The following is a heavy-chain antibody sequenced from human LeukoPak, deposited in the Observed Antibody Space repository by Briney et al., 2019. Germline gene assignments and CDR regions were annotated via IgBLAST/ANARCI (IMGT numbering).Heavy chain of an antibody. CDR3: ASGGVERRYYGSGSYWTFDY. CDR1: GFTFSSYS. D-gene: IGHD3-10*01. V-gene: IGHV3-48*01. Sequence: PGGSLRLSCAASGFTFSSYSMNWVRQAPGKGLEWVSYISSSSSTIYYADSVKGRFTISRDNAKNSLYLQMNSLRAEDTAVYYCASGGVERRYYGSGSYWTFDYWGQGTLVTVSS. J-gene: IGHJ4*02. CDR2: ISSSSSTI.